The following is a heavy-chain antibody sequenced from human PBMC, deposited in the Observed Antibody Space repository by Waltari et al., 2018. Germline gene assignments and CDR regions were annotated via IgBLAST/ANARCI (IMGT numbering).Heavy chain of an antibody. J-gene: IGHJ5*02. V-gene: IGHV4-59*11. CDR2: IYYSGST. D-gene: IGHD5-12*01. Sequence: QVQLQESGPGLVKPSETLSLTCTVSGGSISSHYWSWIRPPPGKGLEWIGYIYYSGSTNYNPSLKSRVTISVDTSKNQFSLKLSSVTAADTAVYYCARANVDIVATPPGAIDPWGQGTLVTVSS. CDR3: ARANVDIVATPPGAIDP. CDR1: GGSISSHY.